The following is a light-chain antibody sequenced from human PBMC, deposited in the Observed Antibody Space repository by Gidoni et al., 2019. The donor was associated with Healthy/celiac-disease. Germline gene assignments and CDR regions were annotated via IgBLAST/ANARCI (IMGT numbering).Light chain of an antibody. CDR1: QSISSW. V-gene: IGKV1-5*03. J-gene: IGKJ1*01. CDR3: QQYNSYSPWT. CDR2: KAS. Sequence: DIQMTQSPSTLSASVGDRVTITCRASQSISSWLAWYQQKPGQAPKLLIYKASSLESGVPSRFSGSGSGTEFTLTISSLQPDDFATYYCQQYNSYSPWTFXQXTKVXIK.